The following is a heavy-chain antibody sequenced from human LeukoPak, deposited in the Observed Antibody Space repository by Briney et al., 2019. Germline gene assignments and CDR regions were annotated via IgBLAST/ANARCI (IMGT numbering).Heavy chain of an antibody. D-gene: IGHD5-24*01. V-gene: IGHV3-48*04. CDR2: ISSSSSTI. CDR1: GFTFSSYS. CDR3: AREQRTFDY. J-gene: IGHJ4*02. Sequence: PGGSLRLSCAASGFTFSSYSMNWVRQAPGKGLEWVSYISSSSSTIYYADSVKGRFTISRDNAENSLYLQLSSLRAEDTAVYYCAREQRTFDYWGQGILVTVSS.